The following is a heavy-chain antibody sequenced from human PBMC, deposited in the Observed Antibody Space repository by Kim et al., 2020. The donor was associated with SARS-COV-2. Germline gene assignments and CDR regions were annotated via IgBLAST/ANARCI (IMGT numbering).Heavy chain of an antibody. CDR1: GGSISTRNYY. D-gene: IGHD5-18*01. CDR3: AGFIQLYFPNWFDP. J-gene: IGHJ5*02. Sequence: SETLSLTCSVSGGSISTRNYYWGWVRQPPGKGLEWIGSIYYSGSTYYNPSLKSRVTISVDTSKNQFSLRLSSVTAADTAVYACAGFIQLYFPNWFDPWGQGPLVTVSS. V-gene: IGHV4-39*01. CDR2: IYYSGST.